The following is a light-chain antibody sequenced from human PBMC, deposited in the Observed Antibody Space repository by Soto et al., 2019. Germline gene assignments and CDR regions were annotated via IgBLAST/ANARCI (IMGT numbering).Light chain of an antibody. Sequence: QSALTQPASVSGSPGQSITISCTGTSSDVGGFNYVSWYQLHPGKAPKLMIYEVRNRPSGISFRFSGSKSGNTASLTISGLQAEDEADYYCCSYAGSYTLYVFGTGTKLTVL. CDR1: SSDVGGFNY. J-gene: IGLJ1*01. V-gene: IGLV2-14*01. CDR2: EVR. CDR3: CSYAGSYTLYV.